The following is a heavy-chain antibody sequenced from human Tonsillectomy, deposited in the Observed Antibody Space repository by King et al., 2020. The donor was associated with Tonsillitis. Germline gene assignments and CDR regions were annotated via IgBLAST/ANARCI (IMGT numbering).Heavy chain of an antibody. J-gene: IGHJ4*02. CDR2: IDSNTGNP. Sequence: VQLVESGSELKKPGASVKVSCKASGYTFTSHAISWVRQAPGQGPQWMGWIDSNTGNPTYAQDFRGRYVFSLDTSVNTAFLQISSLKAEDTAVYYCASSAYSSSWSPSFDYWGQGTLVTVSS. CDR1: GYTFTSHA. V-gene: IGHV7-4-1*02. CDR3: ASSAYSSSWSPSFDY. D-gene: IGHD6-13*01.